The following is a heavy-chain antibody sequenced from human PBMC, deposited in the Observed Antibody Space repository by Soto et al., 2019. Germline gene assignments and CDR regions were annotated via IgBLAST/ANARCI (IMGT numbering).Heavy chain of an antibody. J-gene: IGHJ6*02. D-gene: IGHD3-16*01. V-gene: IGHV5-51*01. CDR3: ATPVWAAYGVDV. CDR2: IYPGDSDI. Sequence: PGESLKISCQAFGYNFTNYWIGWVRQMLAKGLEWMGIIYPGDSDISYSPSFQGQVIISADKSISTAYLQWSSLKASDTAMYFCATPVWAAYGVDVWGQGTKVTVSS. CDR1: GYNFTNYW.